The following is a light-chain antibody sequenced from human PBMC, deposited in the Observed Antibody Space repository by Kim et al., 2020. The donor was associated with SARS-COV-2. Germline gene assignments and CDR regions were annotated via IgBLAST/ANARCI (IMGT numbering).Light chain of an antibody. V-gene: IGKV3-11*01. CDR2: DAS. Sequence: GERATPSRRGRQGVSSYLASYQQKPGRAPRLLIYDASNRATGIPARFSDSGSGSDFTLTISSLEPEDFAVYYCQQRSNWPPALTFGGGTKLEI. J-gene: IGKJ4*01. CDR3: QQRSNWPPALT. CDR1: QGVSSY.